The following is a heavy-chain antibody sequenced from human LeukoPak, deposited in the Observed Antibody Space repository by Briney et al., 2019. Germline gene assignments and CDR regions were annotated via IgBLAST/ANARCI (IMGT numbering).Heavy chain of an antibody. D-gene: IGHD6-19*01. J-gene: IGHJ3*02. CDR1: GFTFSSYA. CDR2: ITGTGGAT. V-gene: IGHV3-23*01. Sequence: GGSLRLSCAASGFTFSSYAMSWVRQAPGKGLEWVSAITGTGGATYYAASVKGRFTVSRDNSKNTLYLQMSSLRAEDTAMYYCAKVRDTRDWYKDAFDIWGQGTRVTVSS. CDR3: AKVRDTRDWYKDAFDI.